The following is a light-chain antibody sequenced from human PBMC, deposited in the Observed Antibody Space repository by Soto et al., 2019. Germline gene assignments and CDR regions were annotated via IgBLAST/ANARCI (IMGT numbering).Light chain of an antibody. J-gene: IGKJ1*01. CDR3: QQYGTFPRT. CDR2: GAS. Sequence: EIVLTQSPGSLSLSPGERATLSCRASQSVRSSYLARYRQKPGQAPSLLIYGASSRATGVPDRFSGSGSETDFTLTISRLEPEDFAVYYCQQYGTFPRTFGQGTKVEIK. V-gene: IGKV3-20*01. CDR1: QSVRSSY.